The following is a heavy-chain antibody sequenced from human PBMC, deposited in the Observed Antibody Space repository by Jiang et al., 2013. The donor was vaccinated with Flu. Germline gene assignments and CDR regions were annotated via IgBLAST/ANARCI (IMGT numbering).Heavy chain of an antibody. V-gene: IGHV4-39*01. J-gene: IGHJ4*02. CDR3: ATRDIAAAGPIRIFHY. Sequence: GPGLVKPSETLSLTCTVSGASISSSSYYWGWIRQPPGKGLEWIGSIYYSGNTYYNSSLKSRVTISVDTSKNQFSLELSSVTAADTAVYYCATRDIAAAGPIRIFHYWGQGTLVTVSS. CDR1: GASISSSSYY. D-gene: IGHD6-13*01. CDR2: IYYSGNT.